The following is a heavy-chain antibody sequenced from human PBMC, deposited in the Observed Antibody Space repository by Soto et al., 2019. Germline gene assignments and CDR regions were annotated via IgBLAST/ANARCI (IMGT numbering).Heavy chain of an antibody. J-gene: IGHJ4*02. CDR3: ARGSLVYDS. CDR1: GDSLNNNW. D-gene: IGHD3-16*01. V-gene: IGHV4-59*01. Sequence: QVQLLESGPTLVKPSEILFLTSSVSGDSLNNNWWTWIRQAPGTAPELVGYIYYKGDTRYNPSLESRVTISLDTPKNQISLELRSLSGADTAVYFCARGSLVYDSWGQGILVTVSS. CDR2: IYYKGDT.